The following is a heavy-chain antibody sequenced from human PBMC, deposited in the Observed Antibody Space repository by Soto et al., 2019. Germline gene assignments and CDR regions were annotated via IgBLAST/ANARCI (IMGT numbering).Heavy chain of an antibody. CDR1: GYTFTGYY. Sequence: ASVKVSCKASGYTFTGYYMHWVRQAPGQGLEWMGWINPNSGSTNYAQKFQGWGTMTRSTSNNQFFLMLTSVTAADTAVYYCARVHVMVVAGSTFDYWGHGTLVTVSS. CDR2: INPNSGST. D-gene: IGHD6-19*01. CDR3: ARVHVMVVAGSTFDY. J-gene: IGHJ4*01. V-gene: IGHV1-2*04.